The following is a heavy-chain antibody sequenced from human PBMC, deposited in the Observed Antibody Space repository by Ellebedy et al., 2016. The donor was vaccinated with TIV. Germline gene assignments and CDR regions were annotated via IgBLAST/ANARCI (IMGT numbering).Heavy chain of an antibody. D-gene: IGHD3-10*01. CDR1: GFTFSGYW. J-gene: IGHJ4*02. Sequence: GESLKISXAASGFTFSGYWISWVRQAPGKGLEWVANIKEDGSEKYYVDSVKGRFTISRDNSKNTVYLQMSSLRVDDTAVYYCAKQGPRGINSFDLDYWGQGALVTVSS. CDR2: IKEDGSEK. V-gene: IGHV3-7*02. CDR3: AKQGPRGINSFDLDY.